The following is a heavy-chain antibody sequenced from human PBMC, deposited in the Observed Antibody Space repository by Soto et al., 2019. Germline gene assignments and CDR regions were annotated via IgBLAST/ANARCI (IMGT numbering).Heavy chain of an antibody. D-gene: IGHD1-26*01. J-gene: IGHJ4*02. CDR2: IYHTGST. CDR1: GGSISNSNW. Sequence: QVQLQESVPGLVKPSGTLSLTCGVFGGSISNSNWWTWVRQPPGKGLEWIGEIYHTGSTNYNSSLMSRVTISLDKPNPQFSLKLSSVTAADTAVYYCAHRPIVGAAIWGQGTLVTVSS. V-gene: IGHV4-4*02. CDR3: AHRPIVGAAI.